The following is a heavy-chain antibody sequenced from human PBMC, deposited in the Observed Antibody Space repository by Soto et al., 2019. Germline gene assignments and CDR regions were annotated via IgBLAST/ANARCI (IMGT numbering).Heavy chain of an antibody. CDR2: INHSGRT. D-gene: IGHD6-19*01. V-gene: IGHV4-34*01. J-gene: IGHJ5*02. CDR3: ARRLAVAKQAWFDP. Sequence: PSETLSLTCAVYGGSFSGYYWSWIRQPPGKGLEWIGEINHSGRTNYNPSLKSRITISVDTSKNQFSLKLSSVTAADTAVYYCARRLAVAKQAWFDPWGQGTLVTVSS. CDR1: GGSFSGYY.